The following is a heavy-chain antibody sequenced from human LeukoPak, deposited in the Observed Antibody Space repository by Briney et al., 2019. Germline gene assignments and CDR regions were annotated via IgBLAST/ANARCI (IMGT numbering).Heavy chain of an antibody. D-gene: IGHD6-13*01. V-gene: IGHV1-2*02. Sequence: ASVKVSCKASGYTFTGYYMHWVRQAPGQGLEWMGWIDPNSGGTNYAQKFQGRVTMTRDTSISTAYMELSRLRSDDTAVYYCARGCSSCYYYYYMDVWGKGTTVTVSS. CDR1: GYTFTGYY. CDR2: IDPNSGGT. CDR3: ARGCSSCYYYYYMDV. J-gene: IGHJ6*03.